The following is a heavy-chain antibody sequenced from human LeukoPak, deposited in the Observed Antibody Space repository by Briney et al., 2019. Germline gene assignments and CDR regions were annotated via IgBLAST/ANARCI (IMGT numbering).Heavy chain of an antibody. Sequence: GGSLRLSCAASGFTFSSYWMRWVRQAPGKGLEWVANIKQDGSEKNYVDSVKGRVTISGENAKKSLYLKMNSLRAEDTAVYYCAIYWRVGGDFWSGYYLNYFDYWGQGTLVTVSS. CDR1: GFTFSSYW. J-gene: IGHJ4*02. CDR2: IKQDGSEK. V-gene: IGHV3-7*01. D-gene: IGHD3-3*01. CDR3: AIYWRVGGDFWSGYYLNYFDY.